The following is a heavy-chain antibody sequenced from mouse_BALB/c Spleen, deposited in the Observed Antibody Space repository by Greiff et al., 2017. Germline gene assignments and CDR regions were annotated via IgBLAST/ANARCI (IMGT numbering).Heavy chain of an antibody. J-gene: IGHJ4*01. CDR3: TRGVTLYHYARDY. CDR1: GFTFSNYW. CDR2: IRLKSNNYAT. V-gene: IGHV6-6*02. Sequence: DVMLVESGGGLVQPGGSMKLSCVASGFTFSNYWMNWVRQSPEKGLEWVAEIRLKSNNYATHYAESVKGRFTISRDDTKSSVYLQMNNLRAEDTGIYYCTRGVTLYHYARDYGGQGTSVTVPS. D-gene: IGHD2-1*01.